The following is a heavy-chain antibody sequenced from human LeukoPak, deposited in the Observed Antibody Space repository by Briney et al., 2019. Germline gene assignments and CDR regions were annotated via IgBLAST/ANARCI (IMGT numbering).Heavy chain of an antibody. CDR2: ISGSGGST. CDR1: GFTFSSYA. Sequence: GGSLRLSCAASGFTFSSYAMSWVRQAPGKGLEWVSAISGSGGSTYYADSVKGRFTISRDNSKNTLYLQMNSLRAEDTAVYYCAKDSPGYSSGWPYYFDYWGQGTLVTVSS. V-gene: IGHV3-23*01. D-gene: IGHD6-19*01. CDR3: AKDSPGYSSGWPYYFDY. J-gene: IGHJ4*02.